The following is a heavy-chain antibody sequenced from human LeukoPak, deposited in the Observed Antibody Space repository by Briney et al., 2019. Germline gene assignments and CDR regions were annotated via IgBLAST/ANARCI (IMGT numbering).Heavy chain of an antibody. CDR2: INPSGGST. CDR3: ARLGGTERFDY. Sequence: GASVKVSCKASGYTFVNYYMHWVRQAPGQGLEWMGMINPSGGSTRNAQKSQGRVTMTRDTSTSTVYMELSSLRSEDTAIYYCARLGGTERFDYWGQGTLVTVSS. V-gene: IGHV1-46*03. D-gene: IGHD1-26*01. CDR1: GYTFVNYY. J-gene: IGHJ4*02.